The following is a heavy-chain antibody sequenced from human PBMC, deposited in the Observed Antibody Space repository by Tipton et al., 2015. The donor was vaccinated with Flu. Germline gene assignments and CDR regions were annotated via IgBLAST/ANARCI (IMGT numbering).Heavy chain of an antibody. Sequence: TLSPTCTVSGGSISSSSYYWSWIRQPAGRGLEWIGRISTSGSTNYNPSLQSRVTISVDSSKNQFSLKLTSVTAADTAVYYCARDLGGGSGWYRYFDFWGQGTLVTVSS. J-gene: IGHJ4*02. CDR2: ISTSGST. CDR1: GGSISSSSYY. D-gene: IGHD6-19*01. CDR3: ARDLGGGSGWYRYFDF. V-gene: IGHV4-61*02.